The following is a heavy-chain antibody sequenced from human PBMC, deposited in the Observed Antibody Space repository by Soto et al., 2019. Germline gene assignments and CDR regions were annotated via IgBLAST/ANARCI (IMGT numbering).Heavy chain of an antibody. CDR3: AKDQTAGYWADGGCSYYGMDV. V-gene: IGHV3-30*18. CDR2: ISHDGSNK. Sequence: QVQLVASGGGVVQPGRSLRLSCAASGFTFNNYGMHWVRRAPGKGLEWVAAISHDGSNKFYAESVKGRFTFSRDTSKNTVYLQMNSLRDEDTAVYSWAKDQTAGYWADGGCSYYGMDVWGLGTTVTVS. CDR1: GFTFNNYG. J-gene: IGHJ6*02. D-gene: IGHD2-15*01.